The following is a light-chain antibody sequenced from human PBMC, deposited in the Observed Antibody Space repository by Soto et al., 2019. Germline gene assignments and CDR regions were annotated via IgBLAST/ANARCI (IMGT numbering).Light chain of an antibody. CDR3: QQIHSTSSYT. J-gene: IGKJ2*01. CDR2: AAS. CDR1: RNIRNY. V-gene: IGKV1-39*01. Sequence: DIQMTQSPSSLSASVGDRVTITCRARRNIRNYLNWYQQRPGKTPNLLVYAASNLRGGVPSRFSGSGSGTVFTLTINSLQPEDFATYYCQQIHSTSSYTFGQGTRVDIK.